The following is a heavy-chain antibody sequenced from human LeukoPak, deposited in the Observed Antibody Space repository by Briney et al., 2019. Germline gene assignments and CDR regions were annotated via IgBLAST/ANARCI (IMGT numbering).Heavy chain of an antibody. Sequence: PGGSLRLSCAASGFTFSSYGMHWVRQAPGKGLEWVAFIRYDGGNKYYADSVKGRFAISRDNSKNTLYLQMNSLRAEDTAVYYCAKFPYSSGNCPYWGQGTLVTVSS. V-gene: IGHV3-30*02. CDR1: GFTFSSYG. D-gene: IGHD6-19*01. CDR2: IRYDGGNK. CDR3: AKFPYSSGNCPY. J-gene: IGHJ4*02.